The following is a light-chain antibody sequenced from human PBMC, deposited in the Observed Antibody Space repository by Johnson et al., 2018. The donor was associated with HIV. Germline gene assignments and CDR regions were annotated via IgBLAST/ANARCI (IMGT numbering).Light chain of an antibody. CDR1: SSNIGNNY. CDR2: ENI. J-gene: IGLJ1*01. V-gene: IGLV1-51*02. Sequence: HSVLTQPPSVSAAPGQKVTISCSGSSSNIGNNYVSWYQQLPGTAPKLLVYENIKRPSGIPDRFSGSKSGPSATLGIAGLQTGDEADYYCGTWDSSLSANVFGTGTKVTVL. CDR3: GTWDSSLSANV.